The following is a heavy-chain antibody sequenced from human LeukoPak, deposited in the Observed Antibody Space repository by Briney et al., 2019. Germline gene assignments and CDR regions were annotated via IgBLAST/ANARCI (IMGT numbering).Heavy chain of an antibody. V-gene: IGHV3-23*01. CDR1: GFTFSTYA. Sequence: GGSLRLSCAGSGFTFSTYAMSWVRQAPGKGLEWVSAISGSAGNTYYADSVKGRFTISRDNSKNTVYLQMNSLRAEDTAVYYSTRVGGNSWDYWGQGTLVTVSS. D-gene: IGHD6-13*01. J-gene: IGHJ4*02. CDR2: ISGSAGNT. CDR3: TRVGGNSWDY.